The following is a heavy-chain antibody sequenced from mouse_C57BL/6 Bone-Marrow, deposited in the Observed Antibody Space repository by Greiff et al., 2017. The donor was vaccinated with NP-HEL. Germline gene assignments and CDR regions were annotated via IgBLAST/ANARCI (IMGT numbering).Heavy chain of an antibody. Sequence: VQLQQPGAELVKPGASVKLSCKASGYTFTSYWMHWVKQRPGQGLEWIGMIHPNSGSTNYNEKFKSKATLTVDKSSSTAYMQLSSLTSEDSAVYYCARNYGSSYALYAMDYWGQGTSVTVSS. CDR2: IHPNSGST. J-gene: IGHJ4*01. D-gene: IGHD1-1*01. V-gene: IGHV1-64*01. CDR1: GYTFTSYW. CDR3: ARNYGSSYALYAMDY.